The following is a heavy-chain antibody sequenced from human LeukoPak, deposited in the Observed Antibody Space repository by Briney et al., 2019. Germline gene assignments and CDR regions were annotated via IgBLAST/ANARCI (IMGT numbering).Heavy chain of an antibody. CDR1: GRSISSSSYY. CDR3: ARARPTSSYSISWREPNFDY. V-gene: IGHV4-39*07. CDR2: IYYSGST. J-gene: IGHJ4*01. D-gene: IGHD6-13*01. Sequence: SETLSLICTVSGRSISSSSYYWGWIRQPPGKGLEWIGSIYYSGSTYYNPSLKGRVTISVDTSKNQFSLKLSSLTAADTAAYYCARARPTSSYSISWREPNFDYWGQGTLVTVYS.